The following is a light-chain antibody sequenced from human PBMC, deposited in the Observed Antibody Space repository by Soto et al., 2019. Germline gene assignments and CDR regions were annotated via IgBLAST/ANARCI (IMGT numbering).Light chain of an antibody. J-gene: IGLJ1*01. CDR1: SSDVGSHNC. CDR3: SSCPSSTPFV. Sequence: QSVLTQPASVSGSPGQSITVSCTGTSSDVGSHNCASWYQQHPGKAPKLIIYDVNNRPSGVSCRCSGSKSGNTASLTIPGPQAEDGAAFSCSSCPSSTPFVFGPGAKVPFL. CDR2: DVN. V-gene: IGLV2-14*03.